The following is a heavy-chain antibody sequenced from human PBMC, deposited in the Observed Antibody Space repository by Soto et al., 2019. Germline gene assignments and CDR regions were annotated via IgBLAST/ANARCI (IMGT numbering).Heavy chain of an antibody. Sequence: PSETLSLTCTVSGGSISSSSYYWGWIRQPPGKGLEWIGSIYYSGSTYYNPSLKSRVTISVDTSKNQFSLKLSSVTAADTAVYYCAIAGPPHISPPNYWGQGTLVTVSS. V-gene: IGHV4-39*01. CDR1: GGSISSSSYY. D-gene: IGHD3-10*01. CDR2: IYYSGST. J-gene: IGHJ4*02. CDR3: AIAGPPHISPPNY.